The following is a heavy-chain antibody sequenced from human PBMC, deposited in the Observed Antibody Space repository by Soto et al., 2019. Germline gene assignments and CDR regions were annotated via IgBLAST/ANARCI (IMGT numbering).Heavy chain of an antibody. D-gene: IGHD6-19*01. CDR2: ISGSGGST. CDR3: AKSQQWPRFDY. V-gene: IGHV3-23*01. CDR1: GFTFSSYV. J-gene: IGHJ4*02. Sequence: HPGGSLRLSCAASGFTFSSYVMSWVRQAPGKGLEWVSVISGSGGSTYYADSVKGRFTISRDNSKNTLYLQMNSLRAEDTAVYYCAKSQQWPRFDYWGQGTRVTVSS.